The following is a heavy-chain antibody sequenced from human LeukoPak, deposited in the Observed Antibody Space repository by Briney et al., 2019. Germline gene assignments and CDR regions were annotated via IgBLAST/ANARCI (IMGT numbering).Heavy chain of an antibody. D-gene: IGHD6-19*01. V-gene: IGHV4-4*02. J-gene: IGHJ4*02. Sequence: PSEPLSLTSAVSSDSISSNNWWNWVRQPPGKGLEWIGEIYHSGITECNPSLRSRVTISVDKSKNQFSLKLNSVTAADTAVYYCAREYESSGWYSKGSFDYWGQGILVTVFS. CDR2: IYHSGIT. CDR3: AREYESSGWYSKGSFDY. CDR1: SDSISSNNW.